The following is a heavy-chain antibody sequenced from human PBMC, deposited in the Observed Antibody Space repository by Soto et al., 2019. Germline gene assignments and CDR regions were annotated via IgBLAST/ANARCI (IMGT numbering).Heavy chain of an antibody. CDR1: GFSFRSYA. CDR2: ISYDGGNN. V-gene: IGHV3-30-3*01. CDR3: ASGRDGGWSYYYYYGMDV. D-gene: IGHD6-19*01. J-gene: IGHJ6*02. Sequence: GGSLRLSCAASGFSFRSYAMHWVRQAPGKGLEWVAVISYDGGNNYYANSVKGRFTISRDNSKNTLYLQMNSLMAEDTAAYYCASGRDGGWSYYYYYGMDVWGQGTTVTVSS.